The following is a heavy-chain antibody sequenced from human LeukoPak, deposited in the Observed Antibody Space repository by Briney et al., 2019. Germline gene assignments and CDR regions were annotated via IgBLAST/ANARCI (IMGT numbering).Heavy chain of an antibody. CDR3: AKFHGDYYYYYMDV. J-gene: IGHJ6*03. CDR1: GFTFSSYA. Sequence: GGSLRLSCAASGFTFSSYAMSWVRQAPGKGLEWVSAISGSGGSTYYADSVKGRFTISRDNSKNTLYLQMNSLRAEDTAVYYCAKFHGDYYYYYMDVWGKGTTVTVSS. CDR2: ISGSGGST. V-gene: IGHV3-23*01.